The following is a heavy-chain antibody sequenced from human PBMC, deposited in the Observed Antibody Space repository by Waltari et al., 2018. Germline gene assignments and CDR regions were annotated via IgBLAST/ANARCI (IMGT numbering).Heavy chain of an antibody. V-gene: IGHV3-23*03. CDR2: IYSGGST. D-gene: IGHD6-19*01. J-gene: IGHJ4*02. CDR3: AKGQQWLAYFDY. CDR1: GFTFSSYS. Sequence: EVQLLESGGGLVQPVGSLRLSCAASGFTFSSYSMNWIRQAPGKGLEWVSVIYSGGSTYYADSVKGRFTISRDNSKNTLYLQMNSLRAEDTAVYYCAKGQQWLAYFDYWGQGTLVTVSS.